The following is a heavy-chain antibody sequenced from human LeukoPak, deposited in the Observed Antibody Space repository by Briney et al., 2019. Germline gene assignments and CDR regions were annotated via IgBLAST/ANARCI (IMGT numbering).Heavy chain of an antibody. J-gene: IGHJ4*02. V-gene: IGHV3-23*01. D-gene: IGHD4/OR15-4a*01. CDR3: AKERQTDDYFTSDF. CDR1: GFSFSTYT. CDR2: INGRGDST. Sequence: PGGSLRLSCAASGFSFSTYTMNWVRQAPGKGLEWVSAINGRGDSTFYADSVKGQFTISRDNSKSTVYLQMNSLRADDTAVYYCAKERQTDDYFTSDFWGQGTLVTVSS.